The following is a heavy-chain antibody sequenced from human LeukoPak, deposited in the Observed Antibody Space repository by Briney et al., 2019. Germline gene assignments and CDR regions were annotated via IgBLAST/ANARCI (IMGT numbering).Heavy chain of an antibody. J-gene: IGHJ3*02. CDR1: GGSFSGYY. Sequence: SETLSLTCAAYGGSFSGYYWSWIRQPPGKGLEWIGEINHSGSTNYNPSLKSRVTISVDTSKNQFSLKLSSVTAADTAVYYCAREGDIVVVPAAFDIWGQGTMVTVSS. V-gene: IGHV4-34*01. CDR3: AREGDIVVVPAAFDI. CDR2: INHSGST. D-gene: IGHD2-2*01.